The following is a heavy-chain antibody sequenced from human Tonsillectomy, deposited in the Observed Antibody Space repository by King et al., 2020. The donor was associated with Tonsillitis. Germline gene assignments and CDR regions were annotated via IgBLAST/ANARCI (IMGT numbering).Heavy chain of an antibody. CDR3: ARNGYYYDSSGYYLGAFDI. D-gene: IGHD3-22*01. Sequence: VQLQESGPGLVKPSETLSLTCTVSGGSISSYYWSWIRQPPGKGLEWIGYIYYSGSTNYNPSLKSRVTISVDTSKNQFSLKLSSVTAADTAVYYCARNGYYYDSSGYYLGAFDIWGQGTMVTVSS. CDR1: GGSISSYY. J-gene: IGHJ3*02. CDR2: IYYSGST. V-gene: IGHV4-59*01.